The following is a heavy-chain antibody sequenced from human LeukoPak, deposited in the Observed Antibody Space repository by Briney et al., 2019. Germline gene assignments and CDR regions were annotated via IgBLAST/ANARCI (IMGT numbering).Heavy chain of an antibody. CDR2: IYATGTT. J-gene: IGHJ5*02. CDR1: GGSISSYY. D-gene: IGHD3-10*01. V-gene: IGHV4-4*07. Sequence: SETLSLTCTVSGGSISSYYWSWIRQPAGKGLAWIGCIYATGTTNYNPSLKSRVTISVDTSKNQFSLKLSSVTAADTAVYYCARDLGFGPMVRGVISPWGQGTLVTVSS. CDR3: ARDLGFGPMVRGVISP.